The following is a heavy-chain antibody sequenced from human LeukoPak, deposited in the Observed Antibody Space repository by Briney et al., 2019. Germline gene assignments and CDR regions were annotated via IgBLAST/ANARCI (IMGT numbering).Heavy chain of an antibody. CDR2: ISYDGSNK. V-gene: IGHV3-30-3*01. J-gene: IGHJ4*02. CDR1: GFTFSSYA. D-gene: IGHD6-19*01. CDR3: ARESVAAYFDY. Sequence: PGRSLRLSCAASGFTFSSYAMHWVRQAPGKGLEWVAVISYDGSNKYYADSVEGRFTISRDNSKNTLYLQMNSLRAEDTAVYYCARESVAAYFDYWGQGTLVTVSS.